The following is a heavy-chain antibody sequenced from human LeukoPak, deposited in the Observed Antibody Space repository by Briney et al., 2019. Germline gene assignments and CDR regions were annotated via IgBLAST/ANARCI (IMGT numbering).Heavy chain of an antibody. J-gene: IGHJ4*02. V-gene: IGHV4-59*01. D-gene: IGHD6-19*01. Sequence: SETLSLTCTVSGGSISSYYWNWIRQSPGKGLEWIGDIYYSGSTNYNPSLKSRVTISVDTSKNQFSLRPTSVTAADTAVYYCAREGMAVGFARFPIFNYWGQGTLVTVSS. CDR1: GGSISSYY. CDR3: AREGMAVGFARFPIFNY. CDR2: IYYSGST.